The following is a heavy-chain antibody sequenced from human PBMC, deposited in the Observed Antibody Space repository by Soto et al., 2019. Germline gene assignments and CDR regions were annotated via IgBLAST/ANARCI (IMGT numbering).Heavy chain of an antibody. Sequence: EVQLVESGGGLVQPGRSLRLSCAASGFTFDDYAMHWVRQAPGKGLEWVSGISWNSGSIGYADSVKGRFTISRDNAKNSLYLQMNSLRAEDTALYYCAKASDSTGATGLYYYGMDVWGQGTTVTVSS. J-gene: IGHJ6*02. CDR2: ISWNSGSI. CDR1: GFTFDDYA. D-gene: IGHD1-26*01. V-gene: IGHV3-9*01. CDR3: AKASDSTGATGLYYYGMDV.